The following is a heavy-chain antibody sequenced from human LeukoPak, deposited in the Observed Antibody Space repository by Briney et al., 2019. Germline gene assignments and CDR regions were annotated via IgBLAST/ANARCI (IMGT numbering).Heavy chain of an antibody. D-gene: IGHD2-2*01. CDR3: AKKGTYCSRSSCYVDS. CDR2: ISYNGNNK. CDR1: GFTFSSYG. Sequence: AGGSLRLSCAASGFTFSSYGMHWVRQAPGKGLEWVAVISYNGNNKYHVDSVKGRFTISRDNSKNTLYLRMNSLRPEDTAVYYCAKKGTYCSRSSCYVDSWGQGTLVTVSS. J-gene: IGHJ4*02. V-gene: IGHV3-30*18.